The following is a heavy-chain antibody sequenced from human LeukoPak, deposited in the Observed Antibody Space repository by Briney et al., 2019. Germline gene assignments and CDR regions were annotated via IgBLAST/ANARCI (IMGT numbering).Heavy chain of an antibody. Sequence: PSETLSLTCAVYGGSFSGYYWSWIRQPPGKGLEWIGEINHSGSTNYNPSLKSRVTISVDTSKNQFSLKLSSVTAADTAVYYCARHRGENPPLNWGQGTLVTVSS. CDR1: GGSFSGYY. CDR3: ARHRGENPPLN. CDR2: INHSGST. V-gene: IGHV4-34*01. J-gene: IGHJ4*02. D-gene: IGHD3-10*01.